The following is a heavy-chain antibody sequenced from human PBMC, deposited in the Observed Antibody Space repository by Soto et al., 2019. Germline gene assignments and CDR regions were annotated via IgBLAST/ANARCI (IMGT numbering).Heavy chain of an antibody. J-gene: IGHJ5*02. CDR3: ATGALFS. CDR1: GFSFSSAW. Sequence: GGSLRLSCAASGFSFSSAWMSWVRQTPEKGLEWVGRIKSKSDGGTTDYAAPVKGRFTISRDDSENTLYLQMNSLKTEDTAVYYCATGALFSWGQGTLVTVSS. V-gene: IGHV3-15*01. CDR2: IKSKSDGGTT.